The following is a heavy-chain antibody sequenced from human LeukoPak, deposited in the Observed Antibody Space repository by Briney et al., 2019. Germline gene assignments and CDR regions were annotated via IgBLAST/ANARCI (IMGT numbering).Heavy chain of an antibody. J-gene: IGHJ4*02. CDR1: GGSFSGYY. CDR2: INHSGST. D-gene: IGHD3-10*01. Sequence: SETLSLTCAVYGGSFSGYYWSWIRQPPGKGLEWIGEINHSGSTNYNPSLKSRVTISVDTSKNQFSLKLSSVTAADTAVYYCARSRTHITMVRGVIIGYYFDYWGQGTLVTVSS. V-gene: IGHV4-34*01. CDR3: ARSRTHITMVRGVIIGYYFDY.